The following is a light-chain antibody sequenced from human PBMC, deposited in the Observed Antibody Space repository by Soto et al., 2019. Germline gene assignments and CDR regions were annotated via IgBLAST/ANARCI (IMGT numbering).Light chain of an antibody. J-gene: IGKJ1*01. V-gene: IGKV1-5*03. CDR3: QQYDYWWT. CDR2: KAS. Sequence: IQTTQSTTTQSASVGDRVSITCRASQAIFDYLAWYQQKPGKAPKLLIYKASTLKSGVPSRFSGSGSGTEFTLTISSLQPEDFGIYYCQQYDYWWTCGQGTKV. CDR1: QAIFDY.